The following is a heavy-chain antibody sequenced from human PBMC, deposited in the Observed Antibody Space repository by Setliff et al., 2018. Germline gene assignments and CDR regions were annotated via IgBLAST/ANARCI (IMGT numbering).Heavy chain of an antibody. V-gene: IGHV3-21*01. J-gene: IGHJ4*02. Sequence: GGSLRLSCAASGFIFSDKHMNWVRQAPGKGLEWVSSIDTSSSYIYYADSVKGRFTISRDNAENSLYLQMNSLRAEDTAVYYCARWESCGATNCSPFDYWGQGTLVTVSS. CDR3: ARWESCGATNCSPFDY. D-gene: IGHD2-21*01. CDR2: IDTSSSYI. CDR1: GFIFSDKH.